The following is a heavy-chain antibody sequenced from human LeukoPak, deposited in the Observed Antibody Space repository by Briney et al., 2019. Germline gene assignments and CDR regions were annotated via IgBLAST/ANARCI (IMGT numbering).Heavy chain of an antibody. V-gene: IGHV4-59*08. J-gene: IGHJ4*02. D-gene: IGHD3-22*01. CDR2: IYYSGST. Sequence: SETLSLTCTVSSDYITSYYWSWIRQPPGKGLEWIGYIYYSGSTNYNPSLKSRVTISVDTSKNQFSLKLSSVTAADTAVYYCARHGPLFYYYDSSGYWGPFDYWGQGTLVTVSS. CDR1: SDYITSYY. CDR3: ARHGPLFYYYDSSGYWGPFDY.